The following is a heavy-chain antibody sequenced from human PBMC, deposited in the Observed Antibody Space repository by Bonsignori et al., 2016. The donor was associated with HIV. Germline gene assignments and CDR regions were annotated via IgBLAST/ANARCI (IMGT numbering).Heavy chain of an antibody. Sequence: EVQLVESGGGVVQPGGSLRLSCAGSGFTFDDYTMHWVRQVPGMGLEWVSLISWDGSTTYYADSVKGRFTISRANSKNSLYLQMTSLRTEDTALYYCAKGPTMVQGTYLDFWG. J-gene: IGHJ4*01. CDR1: GFTFDDYT. CDR2: ISWDGSTT. CDR3: AKGPTMVQGTYLDF. V-gene: IGHV3-43*01. D-gene: IGHD3-10*01.